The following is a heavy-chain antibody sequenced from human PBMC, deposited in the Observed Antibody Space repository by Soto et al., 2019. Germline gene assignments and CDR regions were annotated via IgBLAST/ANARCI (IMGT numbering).Heavy chain of an antibody. CDR1: GFIFSNYV. J-gene: IGHJ4*02. V-gene: IGHV3-30-3*01. D-gene: IGHD2-21*01. CDR3: AREVLWSSYFDY. CDR2: MSYDGTTK. Sequence: QVQLVESGGGVVQPGRSLRLSCAASGFIFSNYVMYWVRTAPGKGLEWVAFMSYDGTTKYYADSVKGRFTISRDNSKNTLYLQMSNLRPEDTGVYYCAREVLWSSYFDYWGQGTLVTVSS.